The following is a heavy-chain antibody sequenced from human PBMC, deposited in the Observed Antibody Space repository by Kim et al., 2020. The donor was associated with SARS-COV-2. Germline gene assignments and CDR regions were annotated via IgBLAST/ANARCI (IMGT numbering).Heavy chain of an antibody. CDR1: GFTFSSYA. CDR3: ARGVVVAAASDY. V-gene: IGHV3-30*04. CDR2: ISYDGSNK. J-gene: IGHJ4*02. D-gene: IGHD2-15*01. Sequence: GGSLRLSCAASGFTFSSYAMHWVRQAPGKGLEWVAVISYDGSNKYYVDSVKGRFTISRDNSKNTLYLQMNSLRAEDTAVYYCARGVVVAAASDYWGQGTL.